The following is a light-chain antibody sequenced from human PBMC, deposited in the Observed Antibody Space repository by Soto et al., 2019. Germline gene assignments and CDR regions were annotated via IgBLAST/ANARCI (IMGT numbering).Light chain of an antibody. J-gene: IGKJ4*01. CDR1: QSLNYF. Sequence: EIVLTHSPGTLSLSPGERATLSRRASQSLNYFLAWYQQKPGQAPRLLIFDASNRATGIPARFSGSGSGTDFTLTISSLEPEDFAVYYCQHRSNWPSLTFGGGTKVDIK. CDR3: QHRSNWPSLT. V-gene: IGKV3-11*01. CDR2: DAS.